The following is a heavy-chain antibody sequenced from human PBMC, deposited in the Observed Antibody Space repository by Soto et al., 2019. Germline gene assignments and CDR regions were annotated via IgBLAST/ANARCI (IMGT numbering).Heavy chain of an antibody. CDR3: AKGAIGRLDY. D-gene: IGHD1-26*01. V-gene: IGHV3-23*01. Sequence: DVQLLDSGGGLVQPGRSLRLSCAASGFTFSNYAMSWVRQAPGKGLEWVSTMRASGVTTFYADSARGRFTISRDNSQNTLSWQKNRPTADDTAIYYCAKGAIGRLDYWGQGPLVTVSS. J-gene: IGHJ4*02. CDR1: GFTFSNYA. CDR2: MRASGVTT.